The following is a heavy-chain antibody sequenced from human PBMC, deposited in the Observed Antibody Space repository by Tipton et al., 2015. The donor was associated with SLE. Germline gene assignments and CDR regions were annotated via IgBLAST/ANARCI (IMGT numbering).Heavy chain of an antibody. CDR3: ARVAPTEVFDY. Sequence: GLVKPSETLSLTCGAYGESFLGYFWTWIRQPPGKGLEWIGEIIHSGTTNYNPSLKSRVSISVDTSKNQFSLKLSSVTAADTAVYYCARVAPTEVFDYWGQGTLVTVSS. J-gene: IGHJ4*02. D-gene: IGHD1-1*01. V-gene: IGHV4-34*12. CDR2: IIHSGTT. CDR1: GESFLGYF.